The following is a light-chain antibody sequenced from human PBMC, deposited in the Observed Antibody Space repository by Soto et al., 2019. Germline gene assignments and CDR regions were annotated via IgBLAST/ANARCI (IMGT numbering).Light chain of an antibody. CDR3: AAWDDSLDGSSGV. J-gene: IGLJ3*02. CDR2: SDN. V-gene: IGLV1-44*01. CDR1: TSNIGSSP. Sequence: QSVLTQPPSASGTPGQRVTISCSGGTSNIGSSPVNWYQHLPGTAPKLLIHSDNQRPSGVPDRFSGSKSGTSASLAISGLQSQDEAHYYCAAWDDSLDGSSGVFGGGTKVTVL.